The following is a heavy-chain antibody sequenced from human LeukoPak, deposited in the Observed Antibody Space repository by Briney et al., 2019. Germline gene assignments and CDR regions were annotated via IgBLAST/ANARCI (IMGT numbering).Heavy chain of an antibody. J-gene: IGHJ4*02. CDR2: INHSGST. CDR3: ARHSSPYFDS. CDR1: GGSFSGDY. Sequence: SETLSLTCAITGGSFSGDYWSWIRQLPGKGLEWIGEINHSGSTNYNPSLKSRVTISVDTSKNQFSLKLSSVTAADTAVYYCARHSSPYFDSWGQGTLVTVSS. V-gene: IGHV4-34*01. D-gene: IGHD6-6*01.